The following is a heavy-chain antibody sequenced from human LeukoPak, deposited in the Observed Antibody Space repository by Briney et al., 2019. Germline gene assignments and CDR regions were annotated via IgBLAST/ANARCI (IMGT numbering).Heavy chain of an antibody. Sequence: PGGSLRLSCAASGFTFSSYAMHWVRQAPGKGLEYVSAMSSNGGSTYYANSVKGRFTISRDNSKNTLYLQMGSLRAEDMAVYYCARDGRLYGSGSYPDYWGQGTPVTVSS. V-gene: IGHV3-64*01. CDR1: GFTFSSYA. CDR3: ARDGRLYGSGSYPDY. CDR2: MSSNGGST. D-gene: IGHD3-10*01. J-gene: IGHJ4*02.